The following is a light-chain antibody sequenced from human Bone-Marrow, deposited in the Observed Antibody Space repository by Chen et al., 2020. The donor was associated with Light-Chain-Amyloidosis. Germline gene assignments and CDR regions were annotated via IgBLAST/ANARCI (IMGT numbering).Light chain of an antibody. V-gene: IGLV1-40*01. J-gene: IGLJ1*01. CDR2: GNN. CDR3: QAYDSSLSGYV. Sequence: QSVLTQPPSVSWAPRPLVTISLPRPSSNIGAYYEVHWYQQLPGTAPKLLIYGNNNRPSGVPGRFSGSKSGTSASLDITGLQAEDEADYYCQAYDSSLSGYVFGTGTKVNVL. CDR1: SSNIGAYYE.